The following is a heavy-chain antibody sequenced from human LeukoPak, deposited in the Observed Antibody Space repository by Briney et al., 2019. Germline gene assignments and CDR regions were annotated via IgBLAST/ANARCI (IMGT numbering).Heavy chain of an antibody. D-gene: IGHD3-16*01. V-gene: IGHV3-30*02. J-gene: IGHJ4*02. CDR2: IRYDGSNK. CDR1: GFTFGSYG. Sequence: PGGSLRLSCAASGFTFGSYGMHWVRQAPGKGLEWVAFIRYDGSNKYYADSVKGRFTISRDNSKNTLYLQMNSLRAEDTGVYYCAKGDFGGVKGGFDYWGQGTLVTVSS. CDR3: AKGDFGGVKGGFDY.